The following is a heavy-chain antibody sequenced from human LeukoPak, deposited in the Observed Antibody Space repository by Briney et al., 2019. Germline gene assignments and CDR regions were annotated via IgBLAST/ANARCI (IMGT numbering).Heavy chain of an antibody. CDR3: ARGLDCSSTSCRSLGWFDP. CDR2: ISSSSSTI. CDR1: GFTFSSYS. V-gene: IGHV3-48*02. Sequence: GGSLRLSCAASGFTFSSYSMNWVRQAPGKGLEWVSYISSSSSTIYYADSVKRRFTISRDNAKNSLYLQMNSLRDEDTAVYYCARGLDCSSTSCRSLGWFDPWGQGTLVTVSS. J-gene: IGHJ5*02. D-gene: IGHD2-2*01.